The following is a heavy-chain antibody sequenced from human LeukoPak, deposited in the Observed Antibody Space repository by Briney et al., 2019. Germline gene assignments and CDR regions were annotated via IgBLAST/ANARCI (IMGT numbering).Heavy chain of an antibody. V-gene: IGHV3-9*01. CDR2: ISWNSGSI. Sequence: GGSLRLSCAASGFTFDDYAMHWVRQAPGKGLEWVSGISWNSGSIGYADSVKGRFTISRDNAKNSLYLQMNSLRAEDTAVYYCARAVNLGYWGQGTLVTVSS. D-gene: IGHD3-16*01. CDR3: ARAVNLGY. J-gene: IGHJ4*02. CDR1: GFTFDDYA.